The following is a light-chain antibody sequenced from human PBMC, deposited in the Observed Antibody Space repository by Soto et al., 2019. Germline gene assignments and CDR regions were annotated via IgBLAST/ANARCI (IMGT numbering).Light chain of an antibody. Sequence: DIQMTQSPSSLSASVGDRVTITCRASQSINSFLNWYQQKPGKAPKLLINTASSLQSGVPSRFSGSGSGTDFTLTISSLQPEDFATYYCQQSDSTPQTFGGGTRVEIK. V-gene: IGKV1-39*01. CDR2: TAS. CDR3: QQSDSTPQT. CDR1: QSINSF. J-gene: IGKJ4*01.